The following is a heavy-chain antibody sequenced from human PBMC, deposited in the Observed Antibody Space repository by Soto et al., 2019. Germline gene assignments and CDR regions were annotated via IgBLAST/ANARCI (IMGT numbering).Heavy chain of an antibody. CDR1: GASINSYY. CDR2: IYYSGRT. J-gene: IGHJ4*02. Sequence: QVQLQESGPGLVKPSETLSLTCTVSGASINSYYWSWIRQPPGKGLEWIGYIYYSGRTNYSPSLKSRVTMSVDTSTNQFALKLSSVTAADTAVYYCAASRGYCSGGSCYAWVFDSWGKGTLVTVSS. V-gene: IGHV4-59*01. CDR3: AASRGYCSGGSCYAWVFDS. D-gene: IGHD2-15*01.